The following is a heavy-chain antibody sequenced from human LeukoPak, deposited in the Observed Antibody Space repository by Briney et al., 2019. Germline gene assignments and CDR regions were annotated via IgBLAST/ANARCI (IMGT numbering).Heavy chain of an antibody. D-gene: IGHD5-24*01. J-gene: IGHJ4*02. Sequence: GGSLRLSCAASGFTFDDYAMHWVRQAPGKGLEWVSGISWNSGSIGYADSVKGRFTISRDNAKNSLYLQMNSLRAEDMALYYCAKAAIGERDGYNSGAFDYWGQGTLVSVSS. CDR2: ISWNSGSI. CDR3: AKAAIGERDGYNSGAFDY. V-gene: IGHV3-9*03. CDR1: GFTFDDYA.